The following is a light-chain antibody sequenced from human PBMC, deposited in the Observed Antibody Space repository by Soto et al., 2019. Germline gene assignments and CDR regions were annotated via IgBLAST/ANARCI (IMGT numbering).Light chain of an antibody. CDR2: GAS. J-gene: IGKJ1*01. CDR3: HQYHTSPLM. V-gene: IGKV3-20*01. Sequence: EILLTQSPGTRSLSPGETATLACRASQSVRSNYLAWYQQKPGQAPRLLIYGASTRATGIPDKFSGSGSGTDFTLTISRLEPEDLAVYYCHQYHTSPLMFGQGTKVDIK. CDR1: QSVRSNY.